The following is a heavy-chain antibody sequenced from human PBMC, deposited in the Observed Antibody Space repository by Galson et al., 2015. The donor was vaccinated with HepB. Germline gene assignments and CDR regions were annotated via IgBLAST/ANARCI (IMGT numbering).Heavy chain of an antibody. V-gene: IGHV5-51*01. CDR2: IYPGDSHT. CDR1: GYSFTSYW. D-gene: IGHD6-19*01. Sequence: QSGAEVKKPGESLKISCKGSGYSFTSYWIGWVRQMPGKGLEWMGIIYPGDSHTKYSPSFQGQVTISADKSISTAYLQWSSLKASDTAMYYWARPQAAGYSSGWYWFDPWGQGTLVTVSS. CDR3: ARPQAAGYSSGWYWFDP. J-gene: IGHJ5*02.